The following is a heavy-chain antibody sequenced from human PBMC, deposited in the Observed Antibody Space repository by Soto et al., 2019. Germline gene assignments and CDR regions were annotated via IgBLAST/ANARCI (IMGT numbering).Heavy chain of an antibody. D-gene: IGHD3-22*01. V-gene: IGHV1-3*01. CDR2: INAGNGNT. CDR1: GYTFNSYD. CDR3: AREQRYYYDSSGYYNNLYAFDI. Sequence: ASVQVSCKVYGYTFNSYDFTWVRQAPGQRLEWMGWINAGNGNTKYSQKFKGRVTITADESTSTAYMELSSLRSEDTAVYYCAREQRYYYDSSGYYNNLYAFDIWGQGTMVTVSS. J-gene: IGHJ3*02.